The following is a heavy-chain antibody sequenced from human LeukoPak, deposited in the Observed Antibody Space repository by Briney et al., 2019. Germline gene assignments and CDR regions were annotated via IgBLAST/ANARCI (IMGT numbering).Heavy chain of an antibody. J-gene: IGHJ3*02. V-gene: IGHV3-74*03. D-gene: IGHD4-23*01. CDR3: AREVGGNLGAAFDI. CDR1: GFTFSNYW. Sequence: RGSLRLSCAASGFTFSNYWMHWVRQAPGKGLVWVSRINSDGSTATYADSVKGRFTTSRDNAKKTLYVQMNSLRAEDTAVYYCAREVGGNLGAAFDIWGQGTMVTASS. CDR2: INSDGSTA.